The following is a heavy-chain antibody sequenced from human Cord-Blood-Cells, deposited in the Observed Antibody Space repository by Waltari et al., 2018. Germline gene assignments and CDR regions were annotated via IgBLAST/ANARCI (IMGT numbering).Heavy chain of an antibody. CDR3: ARGAVPAAIDY. V-gene: IGHV3-33*01. CDR1: GSTFSSSG. D-gene: IGHD2-2*01. J-gene: IGHJ4*02. CDR2: IWYDGSNK. Sequence: QVQLVESGGGVVHPGRSLRLSCAASGSTFSSSGLHWVREAPGKGLEWVAVIWYDGSNKYYADSVKGRFTISRDNSKNTLYLQMNSLRAEDTAVYYCARGAVPAAIDYWGQGTLVTVSS.